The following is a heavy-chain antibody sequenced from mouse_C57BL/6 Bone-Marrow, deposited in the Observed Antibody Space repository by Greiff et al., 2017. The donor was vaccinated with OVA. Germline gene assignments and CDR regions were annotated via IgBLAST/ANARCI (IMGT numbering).Heavy chain of an antibody. CDR1: GYTFTEYT. CDR3: ARHEEDYYGSSFYAMDY. Sequence: QVQLQQSGAELVKPGASVKLSCKASGYTFTEYTIHWVKQRSGQGLEWIGWFYPGRGSIKYNEKFKDKATLTADNSSSPVYMELSRLTSEDSAVYFCARHEEDYYGSSFYAMDYWGQGTSVTVSS. D-gene: IGHD1-1*01. V-gene: IGHV1-62-2*01. CDR2: FYPGRGSI. J-gene: IGHJ4*01.